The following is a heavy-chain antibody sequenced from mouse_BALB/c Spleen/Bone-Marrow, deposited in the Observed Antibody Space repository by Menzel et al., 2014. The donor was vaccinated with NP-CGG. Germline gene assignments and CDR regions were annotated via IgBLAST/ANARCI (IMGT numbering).Heavy chain of an antibody. CDR3: ARHLYGNYGAMDY. J-gene: IGHJ4*01. CDR1: GLTFSDYY. CDR2: ISNGGGST. V-gene: IGHV5-12*02. D-gene: IGHD2-1*01. Sequence: EVMLVESGGGLVQPGGSLKLSCATSGLTFSDYYMYWVRRTPEKRLEWVAYISNGGGSTYYPDTVKGRFTISRDNAKNTLYLQMSRLKSEDTAMYYCARHLYGNYGAMDYWGQGTSVTVSS.